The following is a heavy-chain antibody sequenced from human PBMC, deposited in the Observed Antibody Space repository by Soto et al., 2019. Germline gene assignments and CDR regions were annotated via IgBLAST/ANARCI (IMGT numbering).Heavy chain of an antibody. J-gene: IGHJ4*02. D-gene: IGHD5-18*01. CDR2: FDPEDGET. V-gene: IGHV1-24*01. CDR1: GYSLTELS. Sequence: ASVKVSCKVSGYSLTELSMHWVRQAPGKGLEWMGGFDPEDGETIYPQKFQGRVTMTEDTSTHTAYMELSSLTSDDTAVYFCATGFKRYKYGHGGDYWGQGTLVTVSS. CDR3: ATGFKRYKYGHGGDY.